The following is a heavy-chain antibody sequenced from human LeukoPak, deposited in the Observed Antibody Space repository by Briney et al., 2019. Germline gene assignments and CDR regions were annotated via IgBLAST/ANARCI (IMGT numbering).Heavy chain of an antibody. Sequence: GASVKVSCKASGYTFTSYDINWVRQATGQGLEWMGRMNPNSGNTGYAQKFQGRVTMTRYTSISTAYMELSSLRSEDTAVYYCARAMTTVTTSLLHFWGQGTLVTVSS. J-gene: IGHJ4*02. CDR1: GYTFTSYD. V-gene: IGHV1-8*01. D-gene: IGHD4-17*01. CDR3: ARAMTTVTTSLLHF. CDR2: MNPNSGNT.